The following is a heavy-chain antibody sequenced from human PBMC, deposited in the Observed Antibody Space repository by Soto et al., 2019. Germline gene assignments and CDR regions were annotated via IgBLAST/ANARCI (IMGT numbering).Heavy chain of an antibody. CDR1: GFTFSSHS. Sequence: EVQLVESGGGLVQPGGSLRLSCAASGFTFSSHSMNWVRQAPGKGLEWVSYISPSSSTIYYADSVKGRFTISRDNAKNSLYLQMNSLRAEDTAVYYCAREQYYYDSSGYSYWGQGTLVTVSS. D-gene: IGHD3-22*01. CDR3: AREQYYYDSSGYSY. CDR2: ISPSSSTI. J-gene: IGHJ4*02. V-gene: IGHV3-48*01.